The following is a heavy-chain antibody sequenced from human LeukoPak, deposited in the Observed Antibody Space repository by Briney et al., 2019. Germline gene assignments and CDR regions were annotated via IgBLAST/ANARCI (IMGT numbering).Heavy chain of an antibody. CDR3: ARSTPSRYSSGWRGFDY. CDR1: GYTFTGYY. CDR2: INPNRGGP. Sequence: ASVKVSCKASGYTFTGYYMHGVRQAPGQGLEWMGWINPNRGGPNYAQKFQGRVTMTRDTSISTAYMELSRLRSDDTAVYYCARSTPSRYSSGWRGFDYWGQGTLVTVSS. D-gene: IGHD6-19*01. V-gene: IGHV1-2*02. J-gene: IGHJ4*02.